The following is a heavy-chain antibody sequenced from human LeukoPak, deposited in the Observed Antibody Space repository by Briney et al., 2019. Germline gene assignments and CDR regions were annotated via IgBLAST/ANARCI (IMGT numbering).Heavy chain of an antibody. J-gene: IGHJ4*02. CDR3: ARDRVTWGDGDYAGVY. Sequence: PGGSLRLSCAASGLTFSTYALHWVRQPPGKGLKWVALISYDGSNKYYEDSVKGRFTISRDNSKNTLYLEMSSLRPEDTAMYYCARDRVTWGDGDYAGVYWGQGALVTVSP. CDR1: GLTFSTYA. D-gene: IGHD4-17*01. CDR2: ISYDGSNK. V-gene: IGHV3-30-3*01.